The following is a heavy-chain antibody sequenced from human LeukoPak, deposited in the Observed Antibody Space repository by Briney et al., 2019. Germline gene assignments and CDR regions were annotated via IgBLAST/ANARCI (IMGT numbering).Heavy chain of an antibody. Sequence: GGSLRLSCAASGFTVSSTYMTWVRQAPGKGLEWVSVLYSGGSTYYADSVKGRFTISRDNSKNTLYLQMNSLRAEDTAVYYCARDSCSGGTCYFPDAFDIWGQGTLVTVSS. CDR3: ARDSCSGGTCYFPDAFDI. V-gene: IGHV3-66*01. D-gene: IGHD2-15*01. CDR1: GFTVSSTY. CDR2: LYSGGST. J-gene: IGHJ3*02.